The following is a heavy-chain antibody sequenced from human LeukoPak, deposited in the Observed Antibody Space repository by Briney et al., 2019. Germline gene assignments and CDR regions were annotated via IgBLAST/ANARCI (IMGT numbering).Heavy chain of an antibody. D-gene: IGHD4-17*01. CDR3: ARDYADYVRYFFFDY. CDR2: ISGGGETT. V-gene: IGHV3-23*01. J-gene: IGHJ4*02. Sequence: GGSPRLSCAASGFAFNNYAMNWVRQAPGKGLEWVSSISGGGETTYYADSAKGRFTISRDNSQNTLYLQMNSLRAEDTAVYYCARDYADYVRYFFFDYWGQGTLVTVSS. CDR1: GFAFNNYA.